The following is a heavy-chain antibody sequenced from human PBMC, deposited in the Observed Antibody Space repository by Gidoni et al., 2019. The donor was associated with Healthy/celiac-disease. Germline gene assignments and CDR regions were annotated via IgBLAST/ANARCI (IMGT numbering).Heavy chain of an antibody. CDR3: ARAYGSGTTPPFDY. CDR2: IFSNDEK. J-gene: IGHJ4*02. Sequence: SLSNARMGVSWIRQPPGKALEWLAHIFSNDEKSYSTSLKSRLTISKDTSKSQVVLTMTNMDPVDTATYYCARAYGSGTTPPFDYWGQGTLVTVSS. CDR1: SLSNARMG. V-gene: IGHV2-26*01. D-gene: IGHD3-10*01.